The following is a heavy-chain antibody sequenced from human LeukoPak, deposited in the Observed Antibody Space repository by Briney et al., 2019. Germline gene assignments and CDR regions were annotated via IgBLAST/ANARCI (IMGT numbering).Heavy chain of an antibody. D-gene: IGHD2-15*01. CDR2: INHSGST. CDR1: GGSISGYY. J-gene: IGHJ6*02. CDR3: ASRPQGPYCSGGTCYDYYYGMDV. Sequence: PSETLSLTCTVSGGSISGYYWSWIRQPPGKGLEWIGEINHSGSTNYNPSLKSRVTVSVDTSKNQFSLKLSSVTAADTAVYYCASRPQGPYCSGGTCYDYYYGMDVWGQGTTVTVSS. V-gene: IGHV4-34*01.